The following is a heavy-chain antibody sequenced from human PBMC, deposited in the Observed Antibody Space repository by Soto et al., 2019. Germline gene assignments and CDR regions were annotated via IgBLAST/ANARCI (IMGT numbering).Heavy chain of an antibody. V-gene: IGHV1-18*01. CDR2: ISAYNGNT. D-gene: IGHD6-13*01. CDR3: ARVRSSSPNNWFDP. CDR1: GYPFTSYG. J-gene: IGHJ5*02. Sequence: ASVKVYFKASGYPFTSYGISLVRQAPGQGLEWMGWISAYNGNTNYAQKLQGRVTMTTDTSTSTAYMELRSLRSDDTAVYYCARVRSSSPNNWFDPWGQGTMVTVSS.